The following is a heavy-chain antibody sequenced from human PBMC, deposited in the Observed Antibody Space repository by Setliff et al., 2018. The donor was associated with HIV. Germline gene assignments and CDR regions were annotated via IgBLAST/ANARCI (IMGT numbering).Heavy chain of an antibody. D-gene: IGHD4-17*01. Sequence: SETLSLTCTVSGGSFIGSSFQSTWIRQTPGKGLEWIADIAYSGTTMYTNYNPSLESRVIISEDTSRDQFFLKLSSVTAADTAIYYCARRIYGNNPYFDYWSQGTLVTVSS. CDR1: GGSFIGSSFQ. J-gene: IGHJ4*02. CDR3: ARRIYGNNPYFDY. V-gene: IGHV4-39*07. CDR2: IAYSGTTMYT.